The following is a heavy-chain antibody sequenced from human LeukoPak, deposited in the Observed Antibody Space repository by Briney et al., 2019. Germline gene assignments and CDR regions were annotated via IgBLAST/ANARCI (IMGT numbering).Heavy chain of an antibody. CDR1: GFTFSSYG. Sequence: QPGRSLRLSCAASGFTFSSYGMHWVRQAPGKGLEWVAVIWYDGSNKYYADSVKGRFTISRDNSKNTLYLQMNSLRAEDTAVYYCARDYDSSGYPYYYGVDVWGQGTTVTVSS. CDR2: IWYDGSNK. J-gene: IGHJ6*02. D-gene: IGHD3-22*01. V-gene: IGHV3-33*01. CDR3: ARDYDSSGYPYYYGVDV.